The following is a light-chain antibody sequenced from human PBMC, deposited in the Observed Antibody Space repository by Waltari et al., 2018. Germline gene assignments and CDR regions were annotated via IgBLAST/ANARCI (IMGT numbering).Light chain of an antibody. J-gene: IGLJ2*01. V-gene: IGLV1-40*01. CDR3: QSYDTSLRVV. CDR1: GSNIGAGYD. Sequence: QSVLTQPPSVSGAPGPRVTISCTGSGSNIGAGYDVHWYQQLPRAAPKLLIYGSTSRPLGVPDRFFGSTSGTSASLAITGLQAEDEADYYCQSYDTSLRVVFGGGTKLTVL. CDR2: GST.